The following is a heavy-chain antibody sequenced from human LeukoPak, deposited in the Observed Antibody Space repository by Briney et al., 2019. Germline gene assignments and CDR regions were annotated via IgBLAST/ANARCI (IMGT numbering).Heavy chain of an antibody. CDR2: IHHDGSNK. J-gene: IGHJ5*02. V-gene: IGHV3-30*02. Sequence: GGSLRLSCAASGFTFSSYWMSWVRQAPGKGLDWVAFIHHDGSNKYYADSVRGRFTISRDNSKNTLYLQMNSLRAEDTAVYYCAKDDITMIPWWFDPRGQGTLVTVSS. CDR1: GFTFSSYW. CDR3: AKDDITMIPWWFDP. D-gene: IGHD3-22*01.